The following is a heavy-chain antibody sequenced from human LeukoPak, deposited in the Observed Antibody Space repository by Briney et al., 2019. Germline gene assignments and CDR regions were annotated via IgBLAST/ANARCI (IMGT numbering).Heavy chain of an antibody. CDR2: INPNTGGT. J-gene: IGHJ4*02. CDR1: GYTFTAYY. V-gene: IGHV1-2*02. D-gene: IGHD1-1*01. Sequence: GASVKVSCKSSGYTFTAYYIRWVRRAPGQGLEWMGWINPNTGGTNFAQRFQGRVTMTRDTSINTAYMELSSLRSDDTAMYYCAREGAPQLSSYFDHWGQGTLVTVSS. CDR3: AREGAPQLSSYFDH.